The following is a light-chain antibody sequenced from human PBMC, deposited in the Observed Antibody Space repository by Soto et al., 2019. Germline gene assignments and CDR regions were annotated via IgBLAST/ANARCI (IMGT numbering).Light chain of an antibody. CDR3: CSYAGSSTFHVV. CDR1: SSDVGSYNL. V-gene: IGLV2-23*01. Sequence: QSALTQPASVSGSPGQSITISCTGTSSDVGSYNLVSWYQQHPGKAPKLMIYEGSKRPSGVSNRFSGSKSGNTASPTISGLQAEDEADYYCCSYAGSSTFHVVFGGGTKLTVL. CDR2: EGS. J-gene: IGLJ2*01.